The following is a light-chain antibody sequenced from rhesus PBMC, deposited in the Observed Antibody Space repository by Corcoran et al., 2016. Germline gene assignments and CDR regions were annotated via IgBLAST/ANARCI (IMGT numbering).Light chain of an antibody. V-gene: IGLV2-32*02. CDR1: SSDIGGHKF. CDR2: EIS. J-gene: IGLJ1*01. CDR3: SSSAGNNTFI. Sequence: QAALTQPRSVSGSPGQSVTISCTGTSSDIGGHKFVSWYQQHPDTAPKLMIWEISKRPSGVSDRFSGSKSGNTASLTISGLQPEDGADYYCSSSAGNNTFIFGTGTRLTVL.